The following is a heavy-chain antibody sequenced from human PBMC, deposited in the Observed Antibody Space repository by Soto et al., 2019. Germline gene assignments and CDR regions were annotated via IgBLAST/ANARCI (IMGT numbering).Heavy chain of an antibody. J-gene: IGHJ4*02. CDR1: GFTFSSYG. CDR3: ARASPYYYDSSGYSLGYFDY. CDR2: IWYDGSNK. D-gene: IGHD3-22*01. V-gene: IGHV3-33*01. Sequence: QVQLVESGGGVVQPGRSLRLSCAASGFTFSSYGMHWVRQAPGKGLEWVAVIWYDGSNKYYADSVKGRFTISRDNSKNTLDRQINSLSAEDTAVYYCARASPYYYDSSGYSLGYFDYWGQGTLVTVS.